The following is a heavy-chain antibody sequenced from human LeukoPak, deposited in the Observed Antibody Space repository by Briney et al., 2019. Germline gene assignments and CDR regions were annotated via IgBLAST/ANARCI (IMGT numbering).Heavy chain of an antibody. D-gene: IGHD6-13*01. CDR1: GFTFSNYA. CDR2: MSGSGGST. V-gene: IGHV3-23*01. J-gene: IGHJ4*02. CDR3: ARLDAGQWDY. Sequence: AGGSLRLSCAASGFTFSNYAMSWVRQAPGKGLEWVSSMSGSGGSTYYADSVKGRFTISRDNSKNTMYLQMNSLRAGDTAVYYCARLDAGQWDYWGQGTLVTVSS.